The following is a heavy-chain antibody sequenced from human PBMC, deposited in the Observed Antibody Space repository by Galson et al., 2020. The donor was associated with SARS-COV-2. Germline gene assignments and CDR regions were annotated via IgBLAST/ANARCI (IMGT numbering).Heavy chain of an antibody. J-gene: IGHJ6*03. CDR2: IYNRGYT. CDR3: SRIIVTAYYFSYMDV. D-gene: IGHD2-21*02. Sequence: SETLSLTCAVSGGPISSSDWWGWVSQPPGKGQEWIGEIYNRGYTNYNPSLKSRVTMSVDTSKNQFSLTLSSVTATDTALYYCSRIIVTAYYFSYMDVWGKGTTVTVSS. CDR1: GGPISSSDW. V-gene: IGHV4-4*02.